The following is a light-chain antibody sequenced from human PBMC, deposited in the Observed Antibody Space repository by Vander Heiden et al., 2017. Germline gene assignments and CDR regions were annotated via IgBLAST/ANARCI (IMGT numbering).Light chain of an antibody. CDR1: QSVTSNY. CDR3: QQYATSPT. J-gene: IGKJ5*01. V-gene: IGKV3-20*01. CDR2: DAS. Sequence: EIVLPPPPGPLSLSPGERATLSCRASQSVTSNYLAWHQQKPGQAPRLLNYDASRRSNGIPDRFSGSGSGADFTLTISRLEPEDFAVYYCQQYATSPTFGQGTRLEIK.